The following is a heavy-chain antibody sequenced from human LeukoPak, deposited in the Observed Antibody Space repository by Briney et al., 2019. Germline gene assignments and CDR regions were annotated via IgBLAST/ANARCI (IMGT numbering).Heavy chain of an antibody. Sequence: GGSLRLSCVASGFTFSNSAMHWVRQAPGKGLEWVAVVSSDGSKKYYAESVKGRFTISRDNSKNTLYLQMNSLRAEDTAVYYCAKESGTDDGEPEFWGQGILVTVSS. J-gene: IGHJ4*02. V-gene: IGHV3-30*18. CDR2: VSSDGSKK. CDR1: GFTFSNSA. CDR3: AKESGTDDGEPEF. D-gene: IGHD4-17*01.